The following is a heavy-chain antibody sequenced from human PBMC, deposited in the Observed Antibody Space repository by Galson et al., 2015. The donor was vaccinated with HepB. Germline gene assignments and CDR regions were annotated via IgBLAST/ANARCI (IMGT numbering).Heavy chain of an antibody. Sequence: SETLSLTCTVSGDSIGPYYWSWIRQPPGKGLEWIGYIFYGGSPYYSPSLKSRVTISVDRSKNQFSLNLKSVTAADTAVYYCARAHRDSSGAPFEYWGREAWSPSPQ. CDR3: ARAHRDSSGAPFEY. J-gene: IGHJ4*02. CDR2: IFYGGSP. CDR1: GDSIGPYY. V-gene: IGHV4-59*01. D-gene: IGHD3-22*01.